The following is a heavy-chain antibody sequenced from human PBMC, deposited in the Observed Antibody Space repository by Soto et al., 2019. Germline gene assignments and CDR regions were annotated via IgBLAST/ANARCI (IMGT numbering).Heavy chain of an antibody. Sequence: ASVKVSCKASGYTFTGYYMHWVRQAPGQGLEWMGWINPNSGGTNYAQKIQGWVTMTRDTSISTAYMELSRLRSDDTAVYYCARGRRAYCSSTSCYGYYYYGMDVWGQGTTVTVSS. CDR1: GYTFTGYY. CDR3: ARGRRAYCSSTSCYGYYYYGMDV. J-gene: IGHJ6*02. CDR2: INPNSGGT. V-gene: IGHV1-2*04. D-gene: IGHD2-2*01.